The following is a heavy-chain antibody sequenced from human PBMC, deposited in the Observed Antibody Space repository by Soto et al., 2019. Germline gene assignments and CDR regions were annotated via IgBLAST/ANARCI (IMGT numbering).Heavy chain of an antibody. D-gene: IGHD6-6*01. Sequence: PGGSLRLSCAASRFTFSNYPMSWVRQAPGKGLEWVSSITSSGDATYYADSVKGRFTISRDNAKDTLSLEMNSLRAEDTAVYYCARDLEYSSPTGMDVWGQGTTVTVS. V-gene: IGHV3-23*01. CDR3: ARDLEYSSPTGMDV. CDR1: RFTFSNYP. CDR2: ITSSGDAT. J-gene: IGHJ6*02.